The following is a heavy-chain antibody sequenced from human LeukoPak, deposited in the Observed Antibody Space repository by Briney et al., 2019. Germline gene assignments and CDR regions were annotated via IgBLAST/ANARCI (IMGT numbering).Heavy chain of an antibody. V-gene: IGHV3-23*01. CDR2: IRGRSSDT. J-gene: IGHJ4*02. CDR1: GFTFSSFA. D-gene: IGHD4-17*01. Sequence: GGSLRLSCAASGFTFSSFAMGWVRQAPGKTLEWVSFIRGRSSDTYYADSVKGRFTISRDNSKNTLYMQMNSLRAEDTAVYYCAKVPGDYGPFDDWGQGTLVTVSS. CDR3: AKVPGDYGPFDD.